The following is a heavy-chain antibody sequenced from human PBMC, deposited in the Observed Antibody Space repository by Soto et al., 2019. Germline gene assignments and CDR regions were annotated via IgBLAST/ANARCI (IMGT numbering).Heavy chain of an antibody. D-gene: IGHD3-10*01. CDR1: GFSLSTSGVG. J-gene: IGHJ6*03. V-gene: IGHV2-5*02. CDR2: IYWDDDK. CDR3: AHLWFGELMGYFYYYMDV. Sequence: QITLKESGPTLVKPTQTLTLTCTFSGFSLSTSGVGVGWIRQPPGKALEWLAIIYWDDDKRYSASLKNRLTITKDTSKTQVVLTQTNVAPVDTATYYCAHLWFGELMGYFYYYMDVWGKGTTVTVSS.